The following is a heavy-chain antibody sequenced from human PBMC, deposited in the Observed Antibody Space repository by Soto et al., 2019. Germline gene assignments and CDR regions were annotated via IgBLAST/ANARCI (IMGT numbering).Heavy chain of an antibody. J-gene: IGHJ5*02. CDR1: GFTVSGNY. D-gene: IGHD4-4*01. CDR2: IYSSGST. CDR3: ARDYSNYPPWFDP. Sequence: GGSLRLSCAASGFTVSGNYMSWVRQAPGKGLEWVSVIYSSGSTYYPDSVKGRFTISRDNSKNTLYLQMNSLRAEDTAVYYCARDYSNYPPWFDPWGQGTLVTVSS. V-gene: IGHV3-53*01.